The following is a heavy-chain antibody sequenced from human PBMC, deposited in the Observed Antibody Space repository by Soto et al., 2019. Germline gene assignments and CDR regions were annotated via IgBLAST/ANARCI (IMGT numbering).Heavy chain of an antibody. CDR2: IVVGSGNT. CDR3: ARDGIAAAGPHYYYYGMDV. CDR1: GFTFTSSA. D-gene: IGHD6-13*01. J-gene: IGHJ6*02. V-gene: IGHV1-58*01. Sequence: SVKVSCKASGFTFTSSAVQWVRQARGQRLEWIGWIVVGSGNTNYAQKFQERVTITRDMSTSTAYMELRSLRSDDTAVYYCARDGIAAAGPHYYYYGMDVWGQGTTVTVSS.